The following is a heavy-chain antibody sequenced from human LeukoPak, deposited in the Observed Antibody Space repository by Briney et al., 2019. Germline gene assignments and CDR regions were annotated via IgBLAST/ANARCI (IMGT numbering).Heavy chain of an antibody. CDR1: GFTFSSYE. J-gene: IGHJ3*02. Sequence: PGGSLRLSCAASGFTFSSYEMNWVRQAPGKGLEWVSYISSSGSTIYYADSVKGRYTISRDNAKNSLYLQMNSLRAEDTALYYCAKAAYYDSSGYYPTDAFDIWGQGTMVTVSS. D-gene: IGHD3-22*01. CDR3: AKAAYYDSSGYYPTDAFDI. CDR2: ISSSGSTI. V-gene: IGHV3-48*03.